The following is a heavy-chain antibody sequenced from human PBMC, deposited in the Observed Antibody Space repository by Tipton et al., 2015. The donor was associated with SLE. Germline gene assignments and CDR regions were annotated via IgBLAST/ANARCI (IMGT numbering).Heavy chain of an antibody. V-gene: IGHV3-11*06. D-gene: IGHD5-18*01. CDR2: ISSSSSYT. CDR1: GFTFSDYY. CDR3: ARVDTAMVAGFDY. J-gene: IGHJ4*02. Sequence: SLRLSCAASGFTFSDYYMSWIRQAPGKGLEWVSYISSSSSYTNYADSVKGRFTISRDNAKNSLYLQMNSLRAEDTAVYYCARVDTAMVAGFDYWGQGTLVTVFS.